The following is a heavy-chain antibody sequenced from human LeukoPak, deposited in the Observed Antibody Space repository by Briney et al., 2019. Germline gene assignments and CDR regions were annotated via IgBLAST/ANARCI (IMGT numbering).Heavy chain of an antibody. CDR2: INSDGSST. Sequence: GGSLRLSCEASGVTFSSYWMHWVRQVPGKGLVWVPRINSDGSSTSYADSVKGRFTISRDNAKNTLYLQMNSLRAEDTAVYYCATGQGHGMDAWGQGTTVTVSS. CDR3: ATGQGHGMDA. V-gene: IGHV3-74*01. J-gene: IGHJ6*02. CDR1: GVTFSSYW. D-gene: IGHD1-14*01.